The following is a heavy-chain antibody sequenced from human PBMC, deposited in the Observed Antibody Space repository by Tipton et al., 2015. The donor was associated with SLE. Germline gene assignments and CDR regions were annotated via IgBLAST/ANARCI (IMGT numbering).Heavy chain of an antibody. J-gene: IGHJ4*02. Sequence: GLVKPSETLSLTCTVSGASFSGAYWSWLRQPPGQRPEWLGHVHYSGSTNYNPSLKSRVTISLETSKSQFSLKLSSVTAADTAVYYCALGGSSIDYWGQGTLATVSS. CDR1: GASFSGAY. CDR2: VHYSGST. CDR3: ALGGSSIDY. D-gene: IGHD6-6*01. V-gene: IGHV4-59*01.